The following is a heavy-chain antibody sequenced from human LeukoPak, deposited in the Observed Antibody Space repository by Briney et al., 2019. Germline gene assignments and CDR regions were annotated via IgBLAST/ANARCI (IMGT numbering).Heavy chain of an antibody. CDR3: AKEERGLTYFDY. CDR2: ISGSGGST. Sequence: PGGSLRLSCAASGFTFSSYAINWVRQAPGKGLEWVSIISGSGGSTYYADSVKGRFTISRDNSKNTLYLQMNSLRAEDTAVYYCAKEERGLTYFDYWGQGTLVTVSS. CDR1: GFTFSSYA. J-gene: IGHJ4*02. V-gene: IGHV3-23*01. D-gene: IGHD1-26*01.